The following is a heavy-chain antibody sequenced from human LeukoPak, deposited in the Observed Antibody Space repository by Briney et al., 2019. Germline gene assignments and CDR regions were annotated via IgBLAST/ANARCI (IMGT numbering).Heavy chain of an antibody. CDR3: AKGYYDYVWGSYYFDY. J-gene: IGHJ4*02. V-gene: IGHV3-23*01. CDR2: ISGSGGSR. CDR1: GFTFSSYA. D-gene: IGHD3-16*01. Sequence: PGGSLRLSCAASGFTFSSYAMSWVRQAPGKGLEWVSAISGSGGSRYYADSVKVRFTISRDNSRDTLYLQMNSLRAEDTAVYYCAKGYYDYVWGSYYFDYWGQGTLVTVSS.